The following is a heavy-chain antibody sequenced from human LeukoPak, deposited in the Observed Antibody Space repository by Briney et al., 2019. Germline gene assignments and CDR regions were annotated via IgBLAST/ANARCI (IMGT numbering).Heavy chain of an antibody. CDR3: ARSRWGSYNWFDS. V-gene: IGHV4-31*03. Sequence: SQTLSLTCTVSGGSISSGGYYWSWIRQHPGKGLERIGYIYYSGSTYYNPSIKSRVIISVDTSKNQFSLKLSSVTAADTAVYYCARSRWGSYNWFDSWGQGTLVTVSS. D-gene: IGHD2-21*01. CDR2: IYYSGST. CDR1: GGSISSGGYY. J-gene: IGHJ5*01.